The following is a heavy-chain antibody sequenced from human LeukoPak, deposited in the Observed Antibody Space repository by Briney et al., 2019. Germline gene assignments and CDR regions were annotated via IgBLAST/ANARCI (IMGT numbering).Heavy chain of an antibody. CDR3: ARVLGYCSSTSCSADFQH. CDR2: IYHTGST. V-gene: IGHV4-4*02. D-gene: IGHD2-2*01. CDR1: GDSISSNNW. J-gene: IGHJ1*01. Sequence: SGTLSLTCAVSGDSISSNNWWSWVRQPPGRGLEWIADIYHTGSTNYSPSLKSRVTISVDKSKNQFFLKLNSVTAADTAVYYCARVLGYCSSTSCSADFQHWGQGTLVTVSS.